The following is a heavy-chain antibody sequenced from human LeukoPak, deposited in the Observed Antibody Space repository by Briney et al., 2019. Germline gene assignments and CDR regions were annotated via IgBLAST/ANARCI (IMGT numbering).Heavy chain of an antibody. CDR1: GFTFSSYS. CDR2: IKQDGSEK. V-gene: IGHV3-7*01. Sequence: GGSLRLSCAASGFTFSSYSMTWVRQAPGKGLEWVANIKQDGSEKYYVDSVKGRFTISRDNAKNSLYLQMNSLRAEDTAVYYCARDVVYYGSGSYDYWGQGTLVTVSS. CDR3: ARDVVYYGSGSYDY. D-gene: IGHD3-10*01. J-gene: IGHJ4*02.